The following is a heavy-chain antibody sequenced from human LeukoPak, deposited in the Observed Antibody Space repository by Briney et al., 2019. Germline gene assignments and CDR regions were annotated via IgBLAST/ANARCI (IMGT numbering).Heavy chain of an antibody. CDR2: IIPIFGTA. CDR1: GGTFSSYA. D-gene: IGHD3-3*01. Sequence: SVKVSCKASGGTFSSYAISWVRQAPGQGLEWMGGIIPIFGTANYAQKFQGRVTITTDESTSTAYMELSSLRSEDTAVYYCARGGITIFGVVIISVGHMDVWGKGTTVTVSS. J-gene: IGHJ6*03. CDR3: ARGGITIFGVVIISVGHMDV. V-gene: IGHV1-69*05.